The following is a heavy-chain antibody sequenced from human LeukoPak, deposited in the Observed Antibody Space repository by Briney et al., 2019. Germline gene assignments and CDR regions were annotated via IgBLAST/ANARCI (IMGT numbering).Heavy chain of an antibody. CDR3: ARSYYDSSGYSQFDY. CDR1: GYTFTSYY. Sequence: GASVKVSCKASGYTFTSYYMHWVRQAPGQELEGMGIINPSGGSTSYAQKFQGRVTMTRDTSTSTVYMELSSLRSEDTAVYYCARSYYDSSGYSQFDYWGQGTLVTVSS. D-gene: IGHD3-22*01. J-gene: IGHJ4*02. V-gene: IGHV1-46*01. CDR2: INPSGGST.